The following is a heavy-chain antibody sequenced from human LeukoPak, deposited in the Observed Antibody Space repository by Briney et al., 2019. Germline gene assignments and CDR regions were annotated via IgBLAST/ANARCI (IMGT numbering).Heavy chain of an antibody. D-gene: IGHD6-13*01. Sequence: SQTLSLTCTVSGGSISSGGYYWSWIRQHPGKGLEWIGYIYYSGSTYYNPSLKSRVTISVDTSKNQFSLKLSSVTAADTAVYYCARESYSSSGYYFDYWGQGTLVTVSS. J-gene: IGHJ4*02. V-gene: IGHV4-31*03. CDR3: ARESYSSSGYYFDY. CDR2: IYYSGST. CDR1: GGSISSGGYY.